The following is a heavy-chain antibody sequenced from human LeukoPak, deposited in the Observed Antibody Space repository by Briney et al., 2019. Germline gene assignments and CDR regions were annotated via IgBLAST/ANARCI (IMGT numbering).Heavy chain of an antibody. CDR2: IYYSGST. J-gene: IGHJ4*02. CDR1: GGSISSYY. CDR3: ASTDTAMELDY. Sequence: SETLSLTCTVSGGSISSYYWSWIRQPPGKGLEWIGHIYYSGSTNYNPSLKSRVTISVDTSKNQFSLKLSSVTAADTAVYYCASTDTAMELDYWGQGTLVTVSS. V-gene: IGHV4-59*01. D-gene: IGHD5-18*01.